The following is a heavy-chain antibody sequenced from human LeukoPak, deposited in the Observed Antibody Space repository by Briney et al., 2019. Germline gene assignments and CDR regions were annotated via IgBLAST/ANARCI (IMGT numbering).Heavy chain of an antibody. V-gene: IGHV3-30*02. J-gene: IGHJ4*02. CDR1: GYTFRDHG. CDR3: ARELWRGNEY. CDR2: IRSTGTSA. D-gene: IGHD1-1*01. Sequence: HPGGSLRLSCVASGYTFRDHGMPWVRQAPGKGLEWVTMIRSTGTSAFYADSVRGRFTISRDNFKNTLYLTMNNLRVDETGTYYCARELWRGNEYWGQGTLLTVSP.